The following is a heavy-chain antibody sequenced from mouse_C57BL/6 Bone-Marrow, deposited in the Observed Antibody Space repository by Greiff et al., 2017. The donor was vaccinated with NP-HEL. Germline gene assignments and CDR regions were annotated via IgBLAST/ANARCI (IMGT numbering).Heavy chain of an antibody. CDR2: LLPISGST. CDR1: GYTFTSYW. V-gene: IGHV1-64*01. J-gene: IGHJ1*03. D-gene: IGHD2-13*01. CDR3: ARGTSYWYFDV. Sequence: QVQLQQPGAELVKPGASVKLSCKASGYTFTSYWMHWVQQRPGQGLEWIGMLLPISGSTNYNEKFKSKATLTVDKSSSTAYMQLSSLTSEDAAVYYCARGTSYWYFDVGGTGTTVTVSS.